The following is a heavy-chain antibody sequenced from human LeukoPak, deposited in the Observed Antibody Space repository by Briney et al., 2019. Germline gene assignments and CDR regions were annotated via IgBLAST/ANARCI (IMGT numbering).Heavy chain of an antibody. CDR3: ASWHSAARDGMGQIDY. V-gene: IGHV4-39*07. D-gene: IGHD5-24*01. J-gene: IGHJ4*02. CDR1: GGSVSSSNYC. Sequence: SETLSLTCTVSGGSVSSSNYCWGWIRQPPGKGLEWIGSICYSGSTYFNLSLKSRVTISVDTSKNQFSLKLSSVTAADTAVYYCASWHSAARDGMGQIDYWGQGTLVTVSS. CDR2: ICYSGST.